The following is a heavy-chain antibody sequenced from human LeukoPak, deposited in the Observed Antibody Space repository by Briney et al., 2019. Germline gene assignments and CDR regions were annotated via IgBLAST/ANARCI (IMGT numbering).Heavy chain of an antibody. J-gene: IGHJ6*03. CDR1: GFTFSSYG. CDR2: IWYDGSNK. V-gene: IGHV3-33*01. D-gene: IGHD1-14*01. CDR3: ARAGNYYYYYMGV. Sequence: PGRSLRLSCAASGFTFSSYGMHWVRQAPGKGLEWVAVIWYDGSNKYYADSVKGRFTISRDNSKNTLYLQMNSLRAEDTAVYYCARAGNYYYYYMGVWGKGTTVTVSS.